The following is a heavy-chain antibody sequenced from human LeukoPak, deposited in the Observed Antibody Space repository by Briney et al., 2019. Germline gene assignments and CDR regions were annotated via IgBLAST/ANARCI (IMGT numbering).Heavy chain of an antibody. CDR1: GYTFTGYY. D-gene: IGHD6-13*01. CDR2: INPNSGGT. V-gene: IGHV1-2*06. Sequence: GASVKVSCKASGYTFTGYYMHWVRQAPGQGLEWMGRINPNSGGTNYAQKFQGRVTMTRDTSISTAYMELSRLRSDDMAVYYCARSHSSSWYPGFDYWGQGTLVTVSS. J-gene: IGHJ4*02. CDR3: ARSHSSSWYPGFDY.